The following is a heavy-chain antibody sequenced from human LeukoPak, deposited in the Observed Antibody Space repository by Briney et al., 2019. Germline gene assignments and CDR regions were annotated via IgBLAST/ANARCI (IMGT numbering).Heavy chain of an antibody. Sequence: SVKVSCKASGGTFSSYAISWVRQAPGQGLEWMGGIIPIFGTANYAQKFQGRVTITADESTSTAYMELSSLRSEDTAVYYCATERLSEGDDYGDYASMDVWGKGTTVTISS. CDR3: ATERLSEGDDYGDYASMDV. CDR1: GGTFSSYA. J-gene: IGHJ6*03. D-gene: IGHD4-17*01. CDR2: IIPIFGTA. V-gene: IGHV1-69*13.